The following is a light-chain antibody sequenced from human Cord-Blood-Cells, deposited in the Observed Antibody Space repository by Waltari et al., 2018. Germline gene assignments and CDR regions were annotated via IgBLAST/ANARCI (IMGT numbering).Light chain of an antibody. V-gene: IGLV2-14*03. J-gene: IGLJ1*01. CDR3: SSYTSSSTLV. CDR2: DVS. Sequence: QSALTQPASVSGSPGKAITISCTGTSSDVGGYNYVSWYQQHPGKAPKLMIYDVSNRPSGVSKRFSGSKSGNTASLTISGLQAEDEADYYCSSYTSSSTLVFGTGTKVTVL. CDR1: SSDVGGYNY.